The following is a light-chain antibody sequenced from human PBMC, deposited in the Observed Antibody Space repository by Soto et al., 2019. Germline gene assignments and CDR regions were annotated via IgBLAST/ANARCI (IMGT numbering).Light chain of an antibody. CDR1: QRVAANY. J-gene: IGKJ3*01. CDR3: HQYGTAPLT. V-gene: IGKV3-20*01. Sequence: EVVFTQSPGTLSLSPGESATLSCRASQRVAANYLAWYQQKRGQAPRLLIYGASSRATGIPDRFSGSGSGTDFTLTISRLEPEDFSVYYCHQYGTAPLTFGPGTKVDIK. CDR2: GAS.